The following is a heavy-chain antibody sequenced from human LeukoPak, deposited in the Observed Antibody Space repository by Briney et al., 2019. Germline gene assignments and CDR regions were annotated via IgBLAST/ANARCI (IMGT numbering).Heavy chain of an antibody. D-gene: IGHD3-3*01. CDR3: ARDAASPADYDFWSGPNWDYWFDP. CDR2: ISAYNGNT. CDR1: GYSFTSYG. V-gene: IGHV1-18*01. J-gene: IGHJ5*02. Sequence: PGESLKISCKGSGYSFTSYGISWVRQAPGQGLEWMGWISAYNGNTNYAQKLQGRVTMTTDTSTSTAYMELRSLRSDDTAVYYCARDAASPADYDFWSGPNWDYWFDPWGQGTLVTVSS.